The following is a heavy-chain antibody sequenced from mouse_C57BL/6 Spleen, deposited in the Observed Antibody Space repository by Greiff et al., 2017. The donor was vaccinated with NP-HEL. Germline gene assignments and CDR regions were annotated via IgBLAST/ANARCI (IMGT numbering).Heavy chain of an antibody. CDR1: GYAFSSSW. CDR2: IYPGDGDT. V-gene: IGHV1-82*01. CDR3: AAYCYGSSRGGGAMDY. Sequence: VQLQQSGPELVKPGASVKISCKASGYAFSSSWMNWVKQRPGKGLEWIGRIYPGDGDTNYNGKFKGKATLTADKSSSTAYMQLSSLTSEDSAVYFVAAYCYGSSRGGGAMDYWGQGTSVTVSS. J-gene: IGHJ4*01. D-gene: IGHD1-1*01.